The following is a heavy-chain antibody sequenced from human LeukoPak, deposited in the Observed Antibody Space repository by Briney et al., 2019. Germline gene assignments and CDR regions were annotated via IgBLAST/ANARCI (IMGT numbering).Heavy chain of an antibody. CDR3: AKGTGYCSSTSCYTHYYYYGMDV. D-gene: IGHD2-2*02. V-gene: IGHV1-18*04. J-gene: IGHJ6*02. Sequence: ASVKVSCKASGYTFTSYGISWVRQAPGQGLEWMGWISAYNGNTNYAQKLQGRVTMTTDTSTSTAYMELRSLRSDDTAVYYCAKGTGYCSSTSCYTHYYYYGMDVWGQGTTVTVSS. CDR1: GYTFTSYG. CDR2: ISAYNGNT.